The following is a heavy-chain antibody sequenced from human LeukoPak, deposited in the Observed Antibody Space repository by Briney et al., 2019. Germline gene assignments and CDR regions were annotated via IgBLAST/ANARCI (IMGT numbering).Heavy chain of an antibody. CDR1: GFTFSSYW. CDR3: AKGNHDYGDYFDY. D-gene: IGHD4-17*01. J-gene: IGHJ4*02. Sequence: GGSLRLSCAASGFTFSSYWMSWVRQAPGKGLEWVANIKQDGSEKYYVDSVKGRFTISRDNAKNSLYLQMNSLRAEDMALYYCAKGNHDYGDYFDYWGQGTLVTVSS. V-gene: IGHV3-7*03. CDR2: IKQDGSEK.